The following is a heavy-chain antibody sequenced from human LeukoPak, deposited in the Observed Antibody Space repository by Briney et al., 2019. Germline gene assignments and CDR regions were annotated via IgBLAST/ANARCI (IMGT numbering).Heavy chain of an antibody. V-gene: IGHV4-4*07. CDR2: IYTSEST. CDR1: GGSISSYY. D-gene: IGHD6-19*01. J-gene: IGHJ5*02. Sequence: SETLSLTCTVSGGSISSYYWSWIRQPAAKGLEWIGRIYTSESTNYNPSLKSRVTMSVDTSKNQFSLKLSSVTAADTAVYYCARGGHSGWYKGYNWFDPWGQGTLVTVSS. CDR3: ARGGHSGWYKGYNWFDP.